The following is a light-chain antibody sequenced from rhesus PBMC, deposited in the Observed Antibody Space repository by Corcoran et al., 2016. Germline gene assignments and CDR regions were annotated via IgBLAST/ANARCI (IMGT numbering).Light chain of an antibody. CDR2: GAS. CDR1: QRVSSR. CDR3: QQYSNWPLT. J-gene: IGKJ4*01. V-gene: IGKV3-42*03. Sequence: EIVLTQSPGTLSLSPGERATLSCRASQRVSSRLAWDQQKPGQVPRLLIFGASTRATGIPDRFSGSVYGIDFTLTIISLEPEDFAGYYCQQYSNWPLTFGGGTKVEIK.